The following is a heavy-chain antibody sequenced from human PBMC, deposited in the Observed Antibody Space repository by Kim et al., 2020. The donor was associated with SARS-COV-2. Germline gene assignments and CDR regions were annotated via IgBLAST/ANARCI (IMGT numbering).Heavy chain of an antibody. D-gene: IGHD3-9*01. CDR2: IYSGGST. Sequence: GGSLRLPCAASGFTVSSNYMSWVRQAPGKGLEWVSVIYSGGSTYYADSVKGRFTISRDNSKNTLYLQMNSLRAEDTAVYYCARDRGYDILTGYFWRIGLDYWGQGTLVTVSS. V-gene: IGHV3-66*02. CDR1: GFTVSSNY. J-gene: IGHJ4*02. CDR3: ARDRGYDILTGYFWRIGLDY.